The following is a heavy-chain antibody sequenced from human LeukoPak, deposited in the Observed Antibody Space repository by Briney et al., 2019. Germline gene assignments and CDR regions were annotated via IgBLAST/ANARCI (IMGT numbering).Heavy chain of an antibody. J-gene: IGHJ4*02. CDR2: IKQDGSAK. CDR1: GFTFSSFW. V-gene: IGHV3-7*01. CDR3: ALRRNFCFDY. D-gene: IGHD3-3*01. Sequence: PGGSLRLSCAASGFTFSSFWMSWVRQAPGKGLEWVANIKQDGSAKFYVDSVKGRFTISRDNAKNSLYLQMNSLRGEDTAVYYCALRRNFCFDYWGQGTLVTVSS.